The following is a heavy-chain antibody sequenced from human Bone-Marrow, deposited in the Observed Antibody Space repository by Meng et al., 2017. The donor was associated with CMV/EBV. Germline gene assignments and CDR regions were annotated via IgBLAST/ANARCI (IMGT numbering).Heavy chain of an antibody. V-gene: IGHV3-48*03. D-gene: IGHD3-3*01. CDR3: AKEAWRGTFDI. J-gene: IGHJ3*02. CDR1: GFTFSSYE. CDR2: ISSSGSTI. Sequence: GESLKISCAASGFTFSSYEMNWVRQAPGKGLEWVSYISSSGSTIYYADSVKGRFTISRDNAKNSLYLQMNSLRTEDTALYYCAKEAWRGTFDIWGQGTMVTVSS.